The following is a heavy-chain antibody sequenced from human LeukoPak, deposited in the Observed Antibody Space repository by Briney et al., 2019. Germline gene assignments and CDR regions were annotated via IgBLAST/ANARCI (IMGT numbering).Heavy chain of an antibody. CDR3: AKGDIEDYYGSGSPFDY. Sequence: GRSLRLSCAASGFTFSSYGMHWVRQAPGKGLEWVAVISYDGSNKYYADSVKGRFTISRDNSKNTLYLQMNSLRAEDTAVYYCAKGDIEDYYGSGSPFDYWGQGTLVTVSS. V-gene: IGHV3-30*18. CDR1: GFTFSSYG. J-gene: IGHJ4*02. D-gene: IGHD3-10*01. CDR2: ISYDGSNK.